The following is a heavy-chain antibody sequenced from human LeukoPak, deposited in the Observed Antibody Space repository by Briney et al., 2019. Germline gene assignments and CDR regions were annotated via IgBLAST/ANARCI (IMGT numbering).Heavy chain of an antibody. CDR3: ARGRLMIVVVITTPHYFDY. V-gene: IGHV4-4*02. Sequence: SETLSLTCAVSGASISSSNWWSWVRQPPGKGLEWLGEIYHSESTNYNPSLKSRVTISVDKSKNQFSLNLSSVTAADTAVYYCARGRLMIVVVITTPHYFDYWGQGTLVTVSS. CDR2: IYHSEST. CDR1: GASISSSNW. J-gene: IGHJ4*02. D-gene: IGHD3-22*01.